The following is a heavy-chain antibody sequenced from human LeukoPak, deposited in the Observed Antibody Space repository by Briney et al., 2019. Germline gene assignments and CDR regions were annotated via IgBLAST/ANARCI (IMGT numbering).Heavy chain of an antibody. CDR2: SGTYGRT. Sequence: GGSLRLSCVASGFTFSSNVLNWVRQAPGKGLEWVSVSGTYGRTQYADSVKGRFTISRDSSKNTLYLQINSLRVEDTAVYYCARGMDGYGPDAFDIWGLGTMVTVSS. V-gene: IGHV3-23*01. CDR3: ARGMDGYGPDAFDI. D-gene: IGHD5-24*01. CDR1: GFTFSSNV. J-gene: IGHJ3*02.